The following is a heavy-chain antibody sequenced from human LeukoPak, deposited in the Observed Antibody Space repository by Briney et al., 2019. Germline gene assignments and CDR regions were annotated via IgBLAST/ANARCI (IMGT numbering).Heavy chain of an antibody. CDR3: ARETSYYDSSGYYYGMDV. CDR2: IIPIFGTT. CDR1: GGTFSSYA. Sequence: ASVKVSRKASGGTFSSYAISWVRQAPGQGLEWMGGIIPIFGTTNYAQKFQGRVTITADEFTSTAYMELSSLRSEDTAVYYCARETSYYDSSGYYYGMDVWGQGTTVTVSS. V-gene: IGHV1-69*13. J-gene: IGHJ6*02. D-gene: IGHD3-22*01.